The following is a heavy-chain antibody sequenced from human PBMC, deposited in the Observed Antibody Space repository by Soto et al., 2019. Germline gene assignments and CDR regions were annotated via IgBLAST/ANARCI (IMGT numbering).Heavy chain of an antibody. Sequence: PGGSLRLSCTASGFTFGDYAMSWFRQAPGKGLEWVGFIRSKAYGGTTEYAASVKGRFTISRDDSKSIAYLQMNSLKTEDTAVYYCTIVTIFGVAYDAFDIWGQGTMVTVSS. CDR2: IRSKAYGGTT. CDR3: TIVTIFGVAYDAFDI. D-gene: IGHD3-3*01. V-gene: IGHV3-49*03. J-gene: IGHJ3*02. CDR1: GFTFGDYA.